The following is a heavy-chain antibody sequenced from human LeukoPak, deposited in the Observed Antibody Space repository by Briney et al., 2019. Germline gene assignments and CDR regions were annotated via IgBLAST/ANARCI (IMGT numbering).Heavy chain of an antibody. J-gene: IGHJ3*02. CDR2: IYSGGST. CDR1: GFTVSSNY. CDR3: AKEDYYDSSGYYYRPHAFDI. Sequence: GGSLRLSCAASGFTVSSNYMSWVRQAPGKGLEWVSVIYSGGSTYYADSVKGRFTISRDNSKNTLYLQMNSLRAEDTAVYYCAKEDYYDSSGYYYRPHAFDIWGQGTMVTVSS. D-gene: IGHD3-22*01. V-gene: IGHV3-53*01.